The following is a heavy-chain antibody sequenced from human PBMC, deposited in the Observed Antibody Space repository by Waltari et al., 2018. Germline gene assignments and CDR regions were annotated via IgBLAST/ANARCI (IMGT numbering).Heavy chain of an antibody. V-gene: IGHV4-34*01. D-gene: IGHD6-13*01. Sequence: QVQLQQWGAGLLKPSETLSLTCAVYGGSFSGYYWSWIRQPPGKGLEWIGEINHSGSTNYNPSLKRRVTISVDTSKNQFSLKLSSVTAADTAVYYCARLGIAAFHYWGQGTLVTVSS. CDR1: GGSFSGYY. J-gene: IGHJ4*02. CDR3: ARLGIAAFHY. CDR2: INHSGST.